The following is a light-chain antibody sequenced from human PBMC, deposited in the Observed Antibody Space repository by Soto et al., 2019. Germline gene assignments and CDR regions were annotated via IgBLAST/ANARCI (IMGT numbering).Light chain of an antibody. CDR2: EVS. J-gene: IGLJ1*01. V-gene: IGLV2-14*01. CDR3: SSYTGSSTPYV. Sequence: QSVLTQPASVSGSPGQSITISCTGTSSDVGAYNYVSWYQQHPGKAPKLMIYEVSSRPSGVSNRFSGSKSGNTASLTISGLPAEDEADYYCSSYTGSSTPYVFGTGTKLTVL. CDR1: SSDVGAYNY.